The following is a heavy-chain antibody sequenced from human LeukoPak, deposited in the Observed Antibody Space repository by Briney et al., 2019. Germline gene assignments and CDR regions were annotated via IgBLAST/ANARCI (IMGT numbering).Heavy chain of an antibody. CDR2: ISSSSSYI. Sequence: PGGSLRLSCAASGFTFSSYSMNWVRQAPGKGLEWVSSISSSSSYIYYADSVKGRFTISRDNAKNSLYLQMNSLRAEDTAVYYCAREGVSYGLDGYYFDYWGQGTLVTVSS. CDR1: GFTFSSYS. J-gene: IGHJ4*02. D-gene: IGHD5-18*01. CDR3: AREGVSYGLDGYYFDY. V-gene: IGHV3-21*01.